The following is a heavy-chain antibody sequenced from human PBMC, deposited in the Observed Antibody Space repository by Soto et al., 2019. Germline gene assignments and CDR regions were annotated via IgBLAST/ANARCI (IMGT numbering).Heavy chain of an antibody. CDR2: INHSGST. J-gene: IGHJ2*01. D-gene: IGHD6-13*01. V-gene: IGHV4-34*01. CDR3: ARVGYSSSWYRQRLNWYFDL. CDR1: GVSFSGYY. Sequence: SETLSLTCAVYGVSFSGYYWSWIRQPPGKGLEWIGEINHSGSTNYNPSLKSRVTISVDTSKNQFSLKLSSVTAADTAVYYCARVGYSSSWYRQRLNWYFDLWGRGTLVTVSS.